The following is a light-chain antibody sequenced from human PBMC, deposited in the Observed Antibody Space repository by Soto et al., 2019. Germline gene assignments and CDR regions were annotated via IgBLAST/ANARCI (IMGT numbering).Light chain of an antibody. CDR1: QSVSKNY. J-gene: IGKJ1*01. CDR3: QQCATSPLT. V-gene: IGKV3-20*01. CDR2: DAS. Sequence: EIVLTQSPGTLSLSPGERATLSCRASQSVSKNYLAWYQQKPGQAPRLLIYDASSRATGIPDRFSGSGSGTDFTLTISRLEPEDFAAYYCQQCATSPLTFGQGTKVEIK.